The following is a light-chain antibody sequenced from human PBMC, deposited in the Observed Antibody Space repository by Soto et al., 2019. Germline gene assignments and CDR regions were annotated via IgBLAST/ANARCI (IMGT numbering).Light chain of an antibody. CDR1: QSVSSQ. CDR3: QQANSFPIT. CDR2: DAS. V-gene: IGKV1-5*01. J-gene: IGKJ5*01. Sequence: DIQMTPSPSTLSASVGDRVTITCRASQSVSSQLAWYQQKPGKAPKLLIYDASSLESGVPSRFSGSGSGTEFTLTISSLQPDDFATYYCQQANSFPITFGQGTRLEIK.